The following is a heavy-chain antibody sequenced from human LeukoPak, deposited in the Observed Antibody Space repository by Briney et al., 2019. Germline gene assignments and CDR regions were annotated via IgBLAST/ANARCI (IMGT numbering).Heavy chain of an antibody. CDR3: ARDRDALLTSDY. J-gene: IGHJ4*02. CDR1: GFTFSSYT. V-gene: IGHV3-21*01. D-gene: IGHD3-9*01. Sequence: GGSLRLSCAASGFTFSSYTMTWVRQAPGKGLEWVSSISSSSSYIYFADSVKGRFTISRDNAKNSLYLQMNSLRAEDTAVYYCARDRDALLTSDYWGQGTLVTVPS. CDR2: ISSSSSYI.